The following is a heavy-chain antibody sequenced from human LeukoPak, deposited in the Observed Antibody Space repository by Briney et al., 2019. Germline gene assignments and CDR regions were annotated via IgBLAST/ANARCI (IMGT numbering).Heavy chain of an antibody. Sequence: GGSLRLSCAASGFTFSSYAMSWVLQAPGKGREWVLAISGSGGSTYYADSVKGRFTISRDNSKNTLYLQMNSLRAEDTGVYYCAKDEGGYLDYWGQGTLVTVSS. CDR1: GFTFSSYA. J-gene: IGHJ4*02. CDR3: AKDEGGYLDY. V-gene: IGHV3-23*01. CDR2: ISGSGGST.